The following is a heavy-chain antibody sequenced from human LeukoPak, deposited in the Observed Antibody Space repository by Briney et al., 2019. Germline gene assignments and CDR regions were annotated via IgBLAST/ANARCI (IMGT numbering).Heavy chain of an antibody. Sequence: ASVKVSCKTSGFTFTGYYVQWVRQAPGQGPEWVGWMYFNSGATRFAPKFQGRVTMTRDTSISTAYMEFSSLRSDDTAVYYCPREGSSGQNLYAFDIWGERTMLTVSS. CDR3: PREGSSGQNLYAFDI. J-gene: IGHJ3*02. D-gene: IGHD6-19*01. CDR2: MYFNSGAT. V-gene: IGHV1-2*02. CDR1: GFTFTGYY.